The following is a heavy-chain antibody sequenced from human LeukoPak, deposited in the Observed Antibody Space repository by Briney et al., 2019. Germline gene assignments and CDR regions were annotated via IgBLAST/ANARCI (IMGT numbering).Heavy chain of an antibody. V-gene: IGHV4-34*01. CDR3: ARGHRGGDSWYNWFDP. Sequence: SETLSLTCAVYGESFSGYHWSWIRQSPEKGLEWIGDINDGGSTNYNPSLKSRVTISVDTSKNQFSLKLSSVTAADTAIYYCARGHRGGDSWYNWFDPWGQGTLVTVSS. CDR1: GESFSGYH. CDR2: INDGGST. J-gene: IGHJ5*02. D-gene: IGHD3-16*01.